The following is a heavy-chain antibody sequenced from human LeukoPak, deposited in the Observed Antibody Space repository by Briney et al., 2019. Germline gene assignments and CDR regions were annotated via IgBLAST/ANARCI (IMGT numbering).Heavy chain of an antibody. CDR1: GGSISSGSYY. J-gene: IGHJ6*02. D-gene: IGHD6-19*01. V-gene: IGHV4-61*02. CDR3: ARDKQWLVPYYYYGMDV. Sequence: PSETLSLTCTVSGGSISSGSYYWSWIRQPAGKGLEWIGRIYTSGSTNYNPSLKSRVTISVDTSKNQFSLKLSSVTAADTAVYYCARDKQWLVPYYYYGMDVWGQGTTVTVSS. CDR2: IYTSGST.